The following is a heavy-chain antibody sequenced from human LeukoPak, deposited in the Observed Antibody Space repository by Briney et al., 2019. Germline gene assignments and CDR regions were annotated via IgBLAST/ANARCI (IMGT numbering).Heavy chain of an antibody. CDR1: GGSFSGYY. CDR3: ARGRIVRYCYYGMDV. Sequence: SETLSLTCAVYGGSFSGYYWSWIRQPPGKGLEWIGEINHSGSTNYNPSLKSRVTISVDTSKNQFSLKLSSVTAADTAVYYCARGRIVRYCYYGMDVWGKGTTVTVSS. D-gene: IGHD1-26*01. CDR2: INHSGST. J-gene: IGHJ6*04. V-gene: IGHV4-34*01.